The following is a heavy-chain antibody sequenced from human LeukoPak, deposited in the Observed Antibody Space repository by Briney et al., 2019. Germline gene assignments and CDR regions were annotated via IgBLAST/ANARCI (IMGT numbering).Heavy chain of an antibody. V-gene: IGHV4-38-2*01. J-gene: IGHJ3*02. CDR1: GYSISSGCY. CDR3: ARLPAFDI. CDR2: IYHSGST. Sequence: PSETLSLTCAVSGYSISSGCYWGWIRQPPGKGLEWIGSIYHSGSTYYNPSLKSRVTISVDTSKNQFSLKLSSVTAADTAVYYCARLPAFDIWGQGTMVTVSS.